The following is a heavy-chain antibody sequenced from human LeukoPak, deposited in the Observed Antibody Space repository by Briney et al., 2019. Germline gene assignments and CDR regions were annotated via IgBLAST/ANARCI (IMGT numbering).Heavy chain of an antibody. V-gene: IGHV1-18*01. J-gene: IGHJ4*02. D-gene: IGHD1-26*01. Sequence: GASVTVSFKASSYTFTRYGISWVRQAPGQGLEWMGWISGSNGNTNYAQKFQGRVSMTADTSTSTAYMELRSLRSDDTAVYYCARSGRGTYYYFDLWGQGTLVTVSS. CDR2: ISGSNGNT. CDR1: SYTFTRYG. CDR3: ARSGRGTYYYFDL.